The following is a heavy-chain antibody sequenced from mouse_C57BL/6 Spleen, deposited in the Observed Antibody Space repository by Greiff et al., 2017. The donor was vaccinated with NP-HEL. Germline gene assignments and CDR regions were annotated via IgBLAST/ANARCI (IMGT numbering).Heavy chain of an antibody. J-gene: IGHJ3*01. V-gene: IGHV5-16*01. Sequence: EVQLVESEGGLVQPGRSMKLSCTASGFTFSDYYMAWVRQVPEKGLEWVANINYDGSSTYYLDSLNSRFIISRDNAKNILYLQMSSLKSEDTATYYCARADSSGYAYWGQGTLVTVSA. D-gene: IGHD3-2*02. CDR1: GFTFSDYY. CDR3: ARADSSGYAY. CDR2: INYDGSST.